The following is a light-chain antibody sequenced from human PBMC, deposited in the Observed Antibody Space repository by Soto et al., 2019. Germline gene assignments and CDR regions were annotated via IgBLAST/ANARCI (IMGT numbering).Light chain of an antibody. CDR3: QQYGSSPIT. J-gene: IGKJ3*01. CDR1: QSVSSDY. V-gene: IGKV3-20*01. CDR2: GAS. Sequence: EIVLTQSPGTLSLSRGDRATLSCRASQSVSSDYLAWYQQKPGQAPRLLIFGASIRATGISDRFGGSGSGTDFTLTISRLEPKDFAVYYCQQYGSSPITFDPGTNVHIK.